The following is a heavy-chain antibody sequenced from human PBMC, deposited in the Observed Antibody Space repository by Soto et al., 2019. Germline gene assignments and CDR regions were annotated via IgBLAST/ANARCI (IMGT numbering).Heavy chain of an antibody. J-gene: IGHJ4*02. CDR1: GVSISSHDW. V-gene: IGHV4-4*02. CDR3: ATRDTGRVY. Sequence: QVQLQESGPGLVKPSGTLSLTCAVSGVSISSHDWWTWVRQPPGKGLEWIGESHQSGNTNYNSSLESRVTISLDKSKNLFSLQLNSVPVADTAAYYCATRDTGRVYWGQGTLVTVSS. D-gene: IGHD5-18*01. CDR2: SHQSGNT.